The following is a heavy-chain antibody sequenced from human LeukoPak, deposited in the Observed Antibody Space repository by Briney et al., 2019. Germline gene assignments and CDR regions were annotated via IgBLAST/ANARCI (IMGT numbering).Heavy chain of an antibody. D-gene: IGHD6-13*01. CDR2: ISAYNGNT. J-gene: IGHJ5*02. Sequence: ASVKVSCKASGYTFTSYGISWVRQAPGQGLEWMGWISAYNGNTNYAQKLQGRVTMTTDTSTSTAYMELRSLRSDDTAVYYCARVAVPKGSIAAAGTVRFDPWGQGTLVTVSS. CDR3: ARVAVPKGSIAAAGTVRFDP. CDR1: GYTFTSYG. V-gene: IGHV1-18*01.